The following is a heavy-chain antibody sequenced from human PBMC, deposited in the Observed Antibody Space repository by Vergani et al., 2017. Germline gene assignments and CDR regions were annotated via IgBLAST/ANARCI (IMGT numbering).Heavy chain of an antibody. CDR2: INHSGST. Sequence: QVQLQQWGARLLKPSETLSLTCAVYGGSFSGYYWSWIRQPPGKGLEWIGEINHSGSTNYNPSLTSRVTISVDTSKNQFSLKLSSVTAADAAVYYCARGRGYSYGLRGAYYYYYYMDVWGKGTTVTVSS. CDR1: GGSFSGYY. CDR3: ARGRGYSYGLRGAYYYYYYMDV. V-gene: IGHV4-34*01. J-gene: IGHJ6*03. D-gene: IGHD5-18*01.